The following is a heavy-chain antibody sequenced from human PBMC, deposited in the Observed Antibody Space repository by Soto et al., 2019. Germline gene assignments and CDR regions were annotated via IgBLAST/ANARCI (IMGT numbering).Heavy chain of an antibody. D-gene: IGHD6-19*01. CDR3: AVAVSGDYYYGMDV. J-gene: IGHJ6*02. CDR1: GYSFTSYW. CDR2: IDPSDSYT. V-gene: IGHV5-10-1*01. Sequence: GESLKISCKGSGYSFTSYWISWVRQIPGKGLEWMGRIDPSDSYTNYSPSLQGHVTISADKSISTAYLQWSSLKASDTAMYYCAVAVSGDYYYGMDVWGQGTTVTVSS.